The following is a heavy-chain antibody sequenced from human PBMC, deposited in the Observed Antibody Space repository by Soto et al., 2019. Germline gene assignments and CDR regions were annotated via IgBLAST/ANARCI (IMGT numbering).Heavy chain of an antibody. V-gene: IGHV3-23*01. CDR3: SKGRGARDDAFDI. J-gene: IGHJ3*02. Sequence: EVQLLESGGGLVQPGGSLRLSCAASGFTFSSYAMSWVRQAPGKGLEWVSAISGSGGSTYYAHSVKGRFTISRDNSKNTLYLQMNSLRAEDTAVYYCSKGRGARDDAFDIWGQGTMVTVSS. CDR1: GFTFSSYA. D-gene: IGHD3-16*01. CDR2: ISGSGGST.